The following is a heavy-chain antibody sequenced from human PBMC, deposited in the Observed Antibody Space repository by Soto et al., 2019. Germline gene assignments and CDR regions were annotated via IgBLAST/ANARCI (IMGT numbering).Heavy chain of an antibody. Sequence: SVKASCKSSGYTFTTYGITWMRQAPGQGLEWMGWISPYNGDTKFAQKFQGRVTLTTDTPTSTGHMELSSLTSDDTAVYYCASTRSYGSERRLDYWGKGTWVTV. CDR1: GYTFTTYG. V-gene: IGHV1-18*01. CDR3: ASTRSYGSERRLDY. J-gene: IGHJ4*02. CDR2: ISPYNGDT. D-gene: IGHD3-10*01.